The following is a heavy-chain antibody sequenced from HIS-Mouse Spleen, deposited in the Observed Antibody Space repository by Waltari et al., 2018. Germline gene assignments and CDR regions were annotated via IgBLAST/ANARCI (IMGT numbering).Heavy chain of an antibody. J-gene: IGHJ4*02. CDR3: ARDSVIQGPFYSYGYYFDY. CDR2: ISSSGSTI. Sequence: QVQLVESGGGLVKPGGSLRLSCAASGFTFRDYYMTWSRQAPGKGLEWVSYISSSGSTIYYADSVKGRFTISRDNAKNSLYLQMNSLRAEDTAVYYCARDSVIQGPFYSYGYYFDYWGQGTLVTVSS. D-gene: IGHD5-18*01. CDR1: GFTFRDYY. V-gene: IGHV3-11*01.